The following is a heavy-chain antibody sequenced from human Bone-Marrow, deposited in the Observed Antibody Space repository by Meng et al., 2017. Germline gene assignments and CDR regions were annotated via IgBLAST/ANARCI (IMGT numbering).Heavy chain of an antibody. Sequence: GESLKISCAASGFTFSSYAMHWVRQALGKGLEWVAVISYDGSNKYYADSVKGRFTISRDNSKNTLYLQMNSLRAEDTAVYYCARDRVLLWFGELSYRDYYYYYGMDVWGQGTTVTVSS. D-gene: IGHD3-10*01. J-gene: IGHJ6*02. V-gene: IGHV3-30*04. CDR3: ARDRVLLWFGELSYRDYYYYYGMDV. CDR2: ISYDGSNK. CDR1: GFTFSSYA.